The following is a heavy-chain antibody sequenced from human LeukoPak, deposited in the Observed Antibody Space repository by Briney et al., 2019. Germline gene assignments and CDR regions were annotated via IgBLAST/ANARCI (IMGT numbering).Heavy chain of an antibody. J-gene: IGHJ4*02. CDR2: ISSSSSYI. CDR3: ARDGVGGYSYGYAFDY. D-gene: IGHD5-18*01. CDR1: GFTFSSYS. Sequence: GGSLRLSCAASGFTFSSYSMNWVRQAPGKGLEWVSSISSSSSYIYYVDSVKGRFTISRDNAKNSLYLQMNSLRAEDTAVYYCARDGVGGYSYGYAFDYWGQGTLVTVSS. V-gene: IGHV3-21*01.